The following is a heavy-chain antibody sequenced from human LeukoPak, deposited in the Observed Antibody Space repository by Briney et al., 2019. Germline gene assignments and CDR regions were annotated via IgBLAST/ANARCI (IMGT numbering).Heavy chain of an antibody. D-gene: IGHD3-10*01. Sequence: PSETLSLTCTVSGYSISSGYYWGWIRQPPGKGLEWIGSIYHSGSTYYNPSLKSRVTISVDTSKNQFSLKLSSVTAADTAVYYCARGDGSGSYSFIALDYWGQGTLVTVSS. V-gene: IGHV4-38-2*02. CDR1: GYSISSGYY. CDR2: IYHSGST. J-gene: IGHJ4*02. CDR3: ARGDGSGSYSFIALDY.